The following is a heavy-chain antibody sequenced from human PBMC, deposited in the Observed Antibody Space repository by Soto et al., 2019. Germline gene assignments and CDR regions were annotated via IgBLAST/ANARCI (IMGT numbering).Heavy chain of an antibody. Sequence: SETLSLTCTVSGGSISSLYWAWIRQPAGKGLEWIGRIFPSGDSNYNPSLTSRGSMSLDTSKNQFSLTVSFVTAADTAVYYCARASRCKSEYECFAWLDFWGQGILVTVSS. CDR3: ARASRCKSEYECFAWLDF. CDR1: GGSISSLY. CDR2: IFPSGDS. V-gene: IGHV4-4*07. J-gene: IGHJ4*02. D-gene: IGHD6-6*01.